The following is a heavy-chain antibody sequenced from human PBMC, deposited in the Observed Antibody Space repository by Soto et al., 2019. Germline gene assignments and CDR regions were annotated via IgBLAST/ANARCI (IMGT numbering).Heavy chain of an antibody. CDR1: GGSISSGGYY. J-gene: IGHJ6*02. CDR2: IYYSGST. V-gene: IGHV4-31*02. D-gene: IGHD5-18*01. Sequence: SETLSLTCTVSGGSISSGGYYWSWIRQHPGKGLEWIGYIYYSGSTYYNPSLKSRVTISVDTSKNQFSLKLSSVTAADTAVDYCAGGAVELWSDYYYGMDVWGQGTTVTVSS. CDR3: AGGAVELWSDYYYGMDV.